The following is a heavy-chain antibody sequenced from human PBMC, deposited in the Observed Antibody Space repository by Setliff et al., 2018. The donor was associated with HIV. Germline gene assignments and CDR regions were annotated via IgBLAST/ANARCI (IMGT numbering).Heavy chain of an antibody. V-gene: IGHV4-59*11. CDR3: ARGVAAAGL. Sequence: SETLSLTCTVSGGSISSQYWSWIRQPPGKGLEWIGHISYSGIPNYNPPLRGRVTISVDTSNNQFSLKLSSVTAADTAVYYCARGVAAAGLWGQGTLVTVSS. J-gene: IGHJ4*02. D-gene: IGHD6-13*01. CDR2: ISYSGIP. CDR1: GGSISSQY.